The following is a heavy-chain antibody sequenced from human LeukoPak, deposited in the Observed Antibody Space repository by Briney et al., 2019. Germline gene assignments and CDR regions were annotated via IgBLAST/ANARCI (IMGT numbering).Heavy chain of an antibody. Sequence: GGSLRLSCAASGFTFDDYAMHWVRQAPGKGLEWVSLISGDGGSTYYADSVKGRFTISRDNSKNSLYLQMNSLRTEDTALYYCAKGPCTNGVCYAYYFDYWGRGTLVTVSS. J-gene: IGHJ4*02. V-gene: IGHV3-43*02. CDR2: ISGDGGST. CDR3: AKGPCTNGVCYAYYFDY. D-gene: IGHD2-8*01. CDR1: GFTFDDYA.